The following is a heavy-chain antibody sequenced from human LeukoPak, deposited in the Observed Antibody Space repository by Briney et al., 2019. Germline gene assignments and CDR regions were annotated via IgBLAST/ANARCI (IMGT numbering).Heavy chain of an antibody. D-gene: IGHD1-26*01. V-gene: IGHV3-30*02. CDR1: GFTFSSYG. J-gene: IGHJ4*02. CDR3: AKDRSIGTYYTFDH. Sequence: GGSLRLSCAASGFTFSSYGMHWVRQAPGKGLEWVAFIRYDGSNKYYADSVKGRFTVSRDNSKNSLYLQMSSLTAADTAVYYCAKDRSIGTYYTFDHWGQGTLVTVSS. CDR2: IRYDGSNK.